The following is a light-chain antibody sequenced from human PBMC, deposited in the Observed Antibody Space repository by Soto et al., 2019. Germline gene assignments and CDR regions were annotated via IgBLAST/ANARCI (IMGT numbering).Light chain of an antibody. Sequence: ELVLTQSPGSLSLSPGEGSTLSCRASETIKKNYLAWYQQQPGQAPRLLIYDVSIRATGVPARFSATGSETDFTLTISGLQSGDSAVYFCQQYNNWPFSFGQGTRLEI. CDR2: DVS. J-gene: IGKJ5*01. CDR1: ETIKKN. V-gene: IGKV3-15*01. CDR3: QQYNNWPFS.